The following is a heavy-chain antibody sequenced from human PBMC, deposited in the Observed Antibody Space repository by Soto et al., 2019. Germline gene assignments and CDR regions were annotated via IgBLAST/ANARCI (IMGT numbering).Heavy chain of an antibody. CDR3: ARAIYDYIWGSYRSDAFDI. CDR1: GFTFSDYY. D-gene: IGHD3-16*02. Sequence: QVQLVESGGGLVKPGGSLRLSCAASGFTFSDYYMSWIRQAPGKGLEWVSYISSSGSTIYYADSVKGRFTISRDHAKNSLYLQMNSLRAEDTAVYYCARAIYDYIWGSYRSDAFDIWGQGTMVTVSS. CDR2: ISSSGSTI. V-gene: IGHV3-11*01. J-gene: IGHJ3*02.